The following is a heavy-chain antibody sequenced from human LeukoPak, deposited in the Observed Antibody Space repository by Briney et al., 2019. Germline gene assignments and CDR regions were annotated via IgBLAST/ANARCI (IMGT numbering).Heavy chain of an antibody. CDR1: GGSISSHY. Sequence: SETLSLTCTVSGGSISSHYWSWIRQPSGKGLEWIGYIYYSGSTNYNPSLKSRVTISVDTSKNQFSLKLSSVTAADTAVYYCARAGVGATTLDYWGQGTLVTVSS. CDR3: ARAGVGATTLDY. D-gene: IGHD1-26*01. CDR2: IYYSGST. V-gene: IGHV4-59*11. J-gene: IGHJ4*02.